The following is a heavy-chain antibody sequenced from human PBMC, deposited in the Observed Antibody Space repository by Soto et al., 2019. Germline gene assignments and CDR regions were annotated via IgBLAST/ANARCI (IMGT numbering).Heavy chain of an antibody. Sequence: PGESLKISCKGSGYSFTSYWIGWVRQMPGKGLEWMGIIYPGDSDTRYSPSFQGQVTISADKSISTAYLQWSSLKASDTAMYYCTTQGFYYDSSGYYYGFDYWGQGTLVTVSS. CDR1: GYSFTSYW. J-gene: IGHJ4*02. CDR2: IYPGDSDT. V-gene: IGHV5-51*01. D-gene: IGHD3-22*01. CDR3: TTQGFYYDSSGYYYGFDY.